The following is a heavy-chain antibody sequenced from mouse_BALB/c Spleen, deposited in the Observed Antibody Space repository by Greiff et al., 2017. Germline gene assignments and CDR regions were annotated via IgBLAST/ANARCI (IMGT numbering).Heavy chain of an antibody. CDR2: IRNKANGYTT. D-gene: IGHD2-12*01. V-gene: IGHV7-3*02. J-gene: IGHJ4*01. CDR3: ARDYDGCYYAMDY. Sequence: EVKVEESGGGLVQPGGSLRLSCATSGFTFTAYYMSWVRQPLGKALVWLGFIRNKANGYTTEYSASVKGRFTISRDNSQSILYLQMHTLRAEDSATYCCARDYDGCYYAMDYWGQGTSVTVSS. CDR1: GFTFTAYY.